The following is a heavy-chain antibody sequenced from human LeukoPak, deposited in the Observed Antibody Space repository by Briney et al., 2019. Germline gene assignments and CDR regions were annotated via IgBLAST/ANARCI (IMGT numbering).Heavy chain of an antibody. CDR1: GFTFSSYA. Sequence: GGSLRLSCAASGFTFSSYAMHWVRQAPGKGLEWVAVISYDGSNKYYADSVKGRFTIPRDNAKNSLYLQMNSLRAEDTAVYYCARVRAMVRGTCFDYWGQGTLVTVSS. CDR3: ARVRAMVRGTCFDY. V-gene: IGHV3-30*04. D-gene: IGHD3-10*01. J-gene: IGHJ4*02. CDR2: ISYDGSNK.